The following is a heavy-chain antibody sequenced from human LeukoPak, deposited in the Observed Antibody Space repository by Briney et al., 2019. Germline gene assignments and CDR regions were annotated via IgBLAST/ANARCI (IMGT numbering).Heavy chain of an antibody. V-gene: IGHV1-2*02. D-gene: IGHD2-15*01. J-gene: IGHJ6*03. CDR2: INPNSGGT. Sequence: ASVKVSCKASGYTFTGYYMHWVRQAPGQGLERMGWINPNSGGTNYAQKFQGRVTMTRDTSISTAYMELSRLRSDDTAVYYCARGSGGGSYYGYYYYYMDVWGKGTTVTVSS. CDR1: GYTFTGYY. CDR3: ARGSGGGSYYGYYYYYMDV.